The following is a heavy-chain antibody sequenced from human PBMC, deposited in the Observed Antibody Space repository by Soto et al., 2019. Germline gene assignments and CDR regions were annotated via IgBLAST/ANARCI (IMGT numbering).Heavy chain of an antibody. CDR3: ALLGYCTNGVCYQPYYYGMDV. CDR2: MNPNSGNT. V-gene: IGHV1-8*01. Sequence: ASVKVSCKASGYTFTSYDINWVRKATGQGLEWMGWMNPNSGNTGYAQKFQGRVTMTRNTSISTAYMELSSLRSEDTAVYYCALLGYCTNGVCYQPYYYGMDVWGQGTTVTVSS. D-gene: IGHD2-8*01. CDR1: GYTFTSYD. J-gene: IGHJ6*02.